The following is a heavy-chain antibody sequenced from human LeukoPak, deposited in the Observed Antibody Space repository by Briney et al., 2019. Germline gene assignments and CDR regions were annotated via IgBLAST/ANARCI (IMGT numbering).Heavy chain of an antibody. J-gene: IGHJ4*02. CDR3: ARESYYYDSSGYQYYFDY. D-gene: IGHD3-22*01. CDR2: ISSSSSYI. V-gene: IGHV3-21*01. Sequence: SGGSLRLSCAASGFTFSSYSMNWVRQAPGKGLEWVSSISSSSSYIYYADSVKGRFTISRDNAKNSLYLQMNSLRAEDTAVYYCARESYYYDSSGYQYYFDYWGQGTQGTVSS. CDR1: GFTFSSYS.